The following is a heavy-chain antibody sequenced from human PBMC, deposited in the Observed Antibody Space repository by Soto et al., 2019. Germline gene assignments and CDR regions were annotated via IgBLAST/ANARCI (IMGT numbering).Heavy chain of an antibody. CDR2: IDWDDDK. V-gene: IGHV2-70*01. Sequence: SGPTLVNPTPTLTLTCTFSGFSLSTSGMCVSWIRQPPGKALEWLALIDWDDDKYYSTSLKTRLTISKDTSKNQVVLTMTNMDPVDTATYYCARCHMDYDSSGYCGWFGPWGQRTLVPVPS. D-gene: IGHD3-22*01. CDR3: ARCHMDYDSSGYCGWFGP. CDR1: GFSLSTSGMC. J-gene: IGHJ5*02.